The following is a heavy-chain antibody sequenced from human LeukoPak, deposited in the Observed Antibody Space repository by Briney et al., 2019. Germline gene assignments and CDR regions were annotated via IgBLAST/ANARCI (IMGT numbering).Heavy chain of an antibody. Sequence: TSETLSLTCTVSGGPISSYYWSWIRQPAGKGLEWIGRIYTSGSTNYNPSLKSRVTMSVDTSKNQFSLKLSSVTAADTAVYYCARDGITMVRGADYYYGMDVWGQGTTVTVSS. J-gene: IGHJ6*02. CDR3: ARDGITMVRGADYYYGMDV. D-gene: IGHD3-10*01. V-gene: IGHV4-4*07. CDR1: GGPISSYY. CDR2: IYTSGST.